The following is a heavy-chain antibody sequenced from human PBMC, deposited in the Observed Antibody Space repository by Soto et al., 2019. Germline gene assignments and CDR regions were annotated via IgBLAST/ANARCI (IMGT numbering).Heavy chain of an antibody. D-gene: IGHD3-10*01. CDR2: INAGNGNT. V-gene: IGHV1-3*01. CDR1: GYTFTSYA. CDR3: ARDILYGSRLRLIHYFDY. Sequence: ASVKVSCKASGYTFTSYAMHWVRQAPGQRLEWMGWINAGNGNTKYSQKFQGRVTITRDTSASTAYMELSSLRSEDTAVYYCARDILYGSRLRLIHYFDYWGQGTLVTVSS. J-gene: IGHJ4*02.